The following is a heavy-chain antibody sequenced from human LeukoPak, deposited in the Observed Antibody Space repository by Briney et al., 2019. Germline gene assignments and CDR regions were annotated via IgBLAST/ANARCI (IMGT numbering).Heavy chain of an antibody. CDR1: GFTFSSYA. CDR3: ARPEPDDYVWGSYRYSFDY. CDR2: ISSSSSTI. J-gene: IGHJ4*02. V-gene: IGHV3-48*01. D-gene: IGHD3-16*02. Sequence: PGGSLRLSCAASGFTFSSYAMSWVRQAPGKGLEWVSYISSSSSTIYYADSVKGRFTISRDNAKNSLYLQMNSLRAEDTAVYYCARPEPDDYVWGSYRYSFDYWGQGTLVTVSS.